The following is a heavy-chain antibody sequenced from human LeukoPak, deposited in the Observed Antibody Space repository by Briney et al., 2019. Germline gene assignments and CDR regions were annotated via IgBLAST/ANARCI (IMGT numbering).Heavy chain of an antibody. CDR3: ARGSTLTEY. CDR2: INHSGST. Sequence: SETLSLTCAVYGGSFSGYYWSWIRQPPGKGLEWIGEINHSGSTNYNPSLKSRVTMSVDTSKNQFSLKLSSVTAADTAVYYCARGSTLTEYWGQGTLVTVSS. V-gene: IGHV4-34*01. J-gene: IGHJ4*02. CDR1: GGSFSGYY.